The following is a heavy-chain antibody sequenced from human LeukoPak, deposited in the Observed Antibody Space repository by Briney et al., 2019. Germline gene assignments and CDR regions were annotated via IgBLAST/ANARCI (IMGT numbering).Heavy chain of an antibody. Sequence: PGGSLRLSCAASGFTFSDYYMSWVRQAPGKGLEWVSYISSSSGYTNYADFVKGRFSISRDNAKNSLYLQMNSLRAEDTAVYYCARDLLDGDYGDLFDFWGQGTLVTVSS. CDR3: ARDLLDGDYGDLFDF. J-gene: IGHJ4*02. CDR2: ISSSSGYT. CDR1: GFTFSDYY. D-gene: IGHD4-17*01. V-gene: IGHV3-11*06.